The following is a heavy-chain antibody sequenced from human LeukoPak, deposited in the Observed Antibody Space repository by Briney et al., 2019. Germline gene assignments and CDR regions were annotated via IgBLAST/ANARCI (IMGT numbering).Heavy chain of an antibody. J-gene: IGHJ3*02. CDR2: IYSSGIT. D-gene: IGHD3-22*01. CDR1: GGSISPYY. V-gene: IGHV4-59*12. Sequence: SETLSLTCTVSGGSISPYYWSWIRQPPGKGLEWIGYIYSSGITNYNPSLKSRVTISLDTSRNQFLKLNSVTAADTAVYYCAKSNGYGLIDIWGQGSMVTVSS. CDR3: AKSNGYGLIDI.